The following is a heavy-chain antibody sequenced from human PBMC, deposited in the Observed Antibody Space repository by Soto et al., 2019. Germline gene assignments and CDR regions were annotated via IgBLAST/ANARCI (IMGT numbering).Heavy chain of an antibody. V-gene: IGHV5-51*01. CDR3: ARMGSTPIVVPDGFDP. CDR1: GYSFTGYW. D-gene: IGHD2-2*01. J-gene: IGHJ5*02. CDR2: IYPGDSDT. Sequence: HCESLKISCKGSGYSFTGYWIGWVRQMPGKGREWMGIIYPGDSDTRYSPSFQGQVTISADKAISTAYLQCSSLKASDTAMYYWARMGSTPIVVPDGFDPWGQGPLVTVS.